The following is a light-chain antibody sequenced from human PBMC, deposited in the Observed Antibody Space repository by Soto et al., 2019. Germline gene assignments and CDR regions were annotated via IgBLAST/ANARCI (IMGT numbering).Light chain of an antibody. J-gene: IGLJ2*01. V-gene: IGLV1-40*01. CDR2: ANT. CDR3: QSYDMSLSAVV. CDR1: SSNLGSSYD. Sequence: QPVLTQPPSVSGAPGQPVTISCTGSSSNLGSSYDVHWYQQFPGAAPRLLIYANTNRPSGVPDRFSGSKSGTSAALAISGLQAEDGADYYCQSYDMSLSAVVFGGGTQLTVL.